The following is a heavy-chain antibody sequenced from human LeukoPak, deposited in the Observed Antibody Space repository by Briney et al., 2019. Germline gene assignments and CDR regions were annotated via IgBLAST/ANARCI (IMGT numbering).Heavy chain of an antibody. V-gene: IGHV3-66*01. Sequence: GGSLRLSCAASGFTVGNNYMNWVRQAPGKGLEWVSLIFSHGETSYADSVKGRFTISRGNSKNALYLQMNGLRVEDTAVYYCARDPPAVSISTYAWGQGTLVTVSS. CDR1: GFTVGNNY. J-gene: IGHJ4*02. D-gene: IGHD3-3*02. CDR3: ARDPPAVSISTYA. CDR2: IFSHGET.